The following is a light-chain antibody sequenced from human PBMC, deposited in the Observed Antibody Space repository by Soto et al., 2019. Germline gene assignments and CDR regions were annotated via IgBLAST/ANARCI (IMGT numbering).Light chain of an antibody. J-gene: IGKJ2*01. CDR1: QSIGDS. CDR2: DVS. CDR3: QQSYSTPRT. Sequence: DIQMTQSPSTLSASVGDRVTITCRASQSIGDSLAWYQQKPGKAPYLLISDVSSLERGVPSRFSGSGSGTDFTLTISSLQPEDFATYYCQQSYSTPRTFGQGTKVDIK. V-gene: IGKV1-39*01.